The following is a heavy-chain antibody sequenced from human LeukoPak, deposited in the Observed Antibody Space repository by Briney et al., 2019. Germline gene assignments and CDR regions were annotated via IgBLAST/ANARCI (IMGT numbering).Heavy chain of an antibody. Sequence: GGSLRLSCAASGFTFSSYGMHWVRQAPGKGLEWVAVIWYDGSNKYYADSVKGRFTISRDNSKNTLYLQMNSLRAEDTAVYYCARGGVYYYYYYGTDVWGQGTTVTVSS. J-gene: IGHJ6*02. V-gene: IGHV3-33*01. CDR1: GFTFSSYG. CDR3: ARGGVYYYYYYGTDV. D-gene: IGHD3-16*01. CDR2: IWYDGSNK.